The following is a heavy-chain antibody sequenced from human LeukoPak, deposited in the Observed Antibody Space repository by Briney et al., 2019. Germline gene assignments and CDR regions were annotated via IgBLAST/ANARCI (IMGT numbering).Heavy chain of an antibody. CDR1: GFTFSSYA. CDR2: ISYDGSNK. D-gene: IGHD3-10*01. V-gene: IGHV3-30*04. J-gene: IGHJ6*02. CDR3: AQGGSEIYYFYHGMDV. Sequence: QPGGSLRLSCAASGFTFSSYAMHWVRQAPGKGLEWVAVISYDGSNKHYADSVRGRFTISRDNSKNTLYLQMNSLRSDDTAVNYCAQGGSEIYYFYHGMDVWGRGTTVTVSS.